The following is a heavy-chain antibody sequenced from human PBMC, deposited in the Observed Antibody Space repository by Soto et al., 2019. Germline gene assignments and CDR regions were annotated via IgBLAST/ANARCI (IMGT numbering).Heavy chain of an antibody. V-gene: IGHV3-11*01. CDR1: GFTFSDYY. Sequence: PGGSLRLSCAASGFTFSDYYMSWIRQAPGKGLEWVSYVSSSGSTIYYADSVKGRFTISRDNAKNSLYLQMNSLRAEDTAVYYCARHSSGWYNWFDPWGQGTLVTVSS. J-gene: IGHJ5*02. CDR3: ARHSSGWYNWFDP. D-gene: IGHD6-19*01. CDR2: VSSSGSTI.